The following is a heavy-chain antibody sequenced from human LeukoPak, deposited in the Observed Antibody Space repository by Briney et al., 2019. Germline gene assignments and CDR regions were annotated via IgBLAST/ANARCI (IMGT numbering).Heavy chain of an antibody. Sequence: ASVKVSCKASGGTFSSYTISWVRQAPGQGLEWMGRIIPILGIANYAQKFQGRVKITADKSTSTAYMELSSLRSEDTAVYYCARDSALGAYSSSWYAFDIWGQGTMVTVSS. CDR1: GGTFSSYT. J-gene: IGHJ3*02. V-gene: IGHV1-69*04. D-gene: IGHD6-13*01. CDR2: IIPILGIA. CDR3: ARDSALGAYSSSWYAFDI.